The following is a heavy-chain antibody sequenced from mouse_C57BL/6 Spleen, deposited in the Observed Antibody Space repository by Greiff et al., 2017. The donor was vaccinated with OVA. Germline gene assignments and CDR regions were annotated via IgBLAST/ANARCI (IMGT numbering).Heavy chain of an antibody. J-gene: IGHJ2*01. D-gene: IGHD2-4*01. CDR3: VRHRDYDQYYFDY. Sequence: EVMLVESGGGLVQPKGSLKLSCAASGFSFNTYAMNWVRQAPGKGLEWVARIRSKSNNYATYYADSVKDRFTISRDDSESMLYLQMNNLKTEDTAMYYCVRHRDYDQYYFDYWGQGTTLTVSS. V-gene: IGHV10-1*01. CDR1: GFSFNTYA. CDR2: IRSKSNNYAT.